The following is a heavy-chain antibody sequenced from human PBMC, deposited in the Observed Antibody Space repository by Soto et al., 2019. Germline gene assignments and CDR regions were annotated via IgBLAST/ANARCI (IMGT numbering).Heavy chain of an antibody. CDR1: GFSLSTSGVG. CDR2: IYWDDDK. Sequence: SGPTLVKPTQTLTLTCTFSGFSLSTSGVGVGWIRQPPGKALEWLALIYWDDDKRYSPSLKSRLTITKDTSKNQVVLTMTNMDPVDTATYYCAHWRIMITFGGVIAPFDYWGQGTLVTVSS. D-gene: IGHD3-16*02. V-gene: IGHV2-5*02. J-gene: IGHJ4*02. CDR3: AHWRIMITFGGVIAPFDY.